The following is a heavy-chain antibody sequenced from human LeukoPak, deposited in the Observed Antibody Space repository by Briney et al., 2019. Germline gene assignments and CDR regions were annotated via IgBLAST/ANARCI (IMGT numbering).Heavy chain of an antibody. CDR3: ARGHCSSTSCYWGDWFDP. CDR1: GFTFSSYS. D-gene: IGHD2-2*01. Sequence: GSLRLSCAASGFTFSSYSMNWVRQAPGKGLEWVSSISSSSSYIYYADSVKGRFTISRDNAENSLYLQMNSLRAEDTAVYYCARGHCSSTSCYWGDWFDPWGQGTLVTVSS. V-gene: IGHV3-21*01. CDR2: ISSSSSYI. J-gene: IGHJ5*02.